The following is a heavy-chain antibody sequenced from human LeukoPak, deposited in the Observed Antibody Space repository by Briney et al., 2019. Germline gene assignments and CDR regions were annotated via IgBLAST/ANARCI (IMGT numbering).Heavy chain of an antibody. CDR2: IYYSGST. CDR1: GGSISSYY. V-gene: IGHV4-59*01. Sequence: SETLSLTCTVSGGSISSYYWSWIRQLPGKGLEWIGYIYYSGSTNYNPSLKSRVTISVDTSKNQFSLKLSSVTAADTAVYYCAREGVDTAMGSFDYWGQGTLVTVSS. D-gene: IGHD5-18*01. CDR3: AREGVDTAMGSFDY. J-gene: IGHJ4*02.